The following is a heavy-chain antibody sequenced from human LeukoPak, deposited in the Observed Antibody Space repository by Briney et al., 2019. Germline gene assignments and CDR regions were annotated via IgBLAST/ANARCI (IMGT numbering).Heavy chain of an antibody. J-gene: IGHJ4*02. CDR1: GFTFSSYE. Sequence: GGSLRLSCAASGFTFSSYEMNWVRQAPGKGLEWVAFIRSDGNYNYYADSVKGRFTISRDNSKNTLYLQMNSLRPEDTALYYCTKPSGSGVDYWGQGTRVIVSS. CDR2: IRSDGNYN. V-gene: IGHV3-30*02. D-gene: IGHD1-26*01. CDR3: TKPSGSGVDY.